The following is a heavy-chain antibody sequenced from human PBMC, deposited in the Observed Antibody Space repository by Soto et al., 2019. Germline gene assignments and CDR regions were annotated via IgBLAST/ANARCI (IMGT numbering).Heavy chain of an antibody. D-gene: IGHD2-2*01. V-gene: IGHV1-69*13. CDR2: IIPIFGTA. CDR3: ARDGAADIVVVPAALSYYYYYMDV. CDR1: GDTFSSYA. Sequence: SVNVSCKASGDTFSSYAISWVRQAPGQGLEWMGGIIPIFGTANYAQKFQGRVTITADESTSTAYMELSSPRSEDTAVYYCARDGAADIVVVPAALSYYYYYMDVWGKGTTVTVSS. J-gene: IGHJ6*03.